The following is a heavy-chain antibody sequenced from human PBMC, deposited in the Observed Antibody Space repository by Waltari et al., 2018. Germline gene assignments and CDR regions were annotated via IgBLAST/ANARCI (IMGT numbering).Heavy chain of an antibody. CDR2: IKSDVSST. CDR3: ASRDYFDY. CDR1: GFTFSSHW. J-gene: IGHJ4*02. V-gene: IGHV3-74*01. Sequence: EVQLVESGGGLVQPGGSLRLFCAASGFTFSSHWVHWVRQAPGKRLEWVSRIKSDVSSTYYADSVKGRFTISRDNAKNTRYLQMNSLIAEDTAVYYCASRDYFDYWGQGTLVTVSS.